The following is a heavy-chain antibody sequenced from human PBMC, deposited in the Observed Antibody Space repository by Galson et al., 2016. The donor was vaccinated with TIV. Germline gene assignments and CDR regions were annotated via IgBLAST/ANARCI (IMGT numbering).Heavy chain of an antibody. Sequence: SVKVSCKASGATFSRNAFNWVRQVPEQALEWLGRIIPIFYTTNYSQNFHGRVTIIADKSTNTVYMEVSRLRSDDTAVYYCASDCVSFGSGGYLPSSFDYWGQGTLVTVSS. CDR2: IIPIFYTT. CDR1: GATFSRNA. CDR3: ASDCVSFGSGGYLPSSFDY. J-gene: IGHJ4*02. V-gene: IGHV1-69*06. D-gene: IGHD3-10*01.